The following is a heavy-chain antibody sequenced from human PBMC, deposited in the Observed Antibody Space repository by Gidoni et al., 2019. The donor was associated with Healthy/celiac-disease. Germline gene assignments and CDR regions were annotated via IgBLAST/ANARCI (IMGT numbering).Heavy chain of an antibody. CDR1: GGSISRGGYY. V-gene: IGHV4-31*03. D-gene: IGHD6-13*01. Sequence: QVQLQESGPGLVKPSQTLSLTCTVPGGSISRGGYYWSWIRQHPGKGLEWIGYIYYSGSTYYNPPLKSRVTISVDTSKNQFSLKLSSVTAADTAVYYCARASKYSSSWYYYYGMDVWGQGTTVTVSS. CDR2: IYYSGST. CDR3: ARASKYSSSWYYYYGMDV. J-gene: IGHJ6*02.